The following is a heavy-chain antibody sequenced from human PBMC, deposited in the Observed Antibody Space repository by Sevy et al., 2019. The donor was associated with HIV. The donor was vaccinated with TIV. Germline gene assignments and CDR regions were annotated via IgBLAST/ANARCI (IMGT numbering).Heavy chain of an antibody. Sequence: SETLSLTCAVYGGSFSGYYWSWIRQPPGKGLEWIGEINHSGSTNYNPSLKSRVTISVDTSKNQFSLKLSPVTAADTAVYYCARDSPGAGIIYGSGSNRGQGTLVTVSS. CDR1: GGSFSGYY. J-gene: IGHJ4*02. V-gene: IGHV4-34*01. CDR2: INHSGST. CDR3: ARDSPGAGIIYGSGSN. D-gene: IGHD3-10*01.